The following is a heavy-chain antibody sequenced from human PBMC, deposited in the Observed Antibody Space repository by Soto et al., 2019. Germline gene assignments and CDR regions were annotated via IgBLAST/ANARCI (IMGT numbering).Heavy chain of an antibody. Sequence: AASVKVSCKASGGTFSSYAISWVRQAPGQGLEWMGGIIPIFGTANYAQKFQGRVTITADEPTSTAYMELSSLRSEDTAVYYCARVEAARRAFDIWGQGTMVTVSS. CDR3: ARVEAARRAFDI. CDR1: GGTFSSYA. D-gene: IGHD6-6*01. J-gene: IGHJ3*02. CDR2: IIPIFGTA. V-gene: IGHV1-69*13.